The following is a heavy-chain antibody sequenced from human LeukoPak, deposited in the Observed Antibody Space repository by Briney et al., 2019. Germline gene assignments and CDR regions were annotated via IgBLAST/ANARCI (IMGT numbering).Heavy chain of an antibody. CDR1: GSTFDDYA. Sequence: SLRLSCAASGSTFDDYAMHWVRQAPGKGLEWVSGISWNSGSIGYADSVKGRFTISRDNAKNSLYLQMNSLRSEDTAVYYCARATDYDFWSGLDYWGQGTLVTVSS. D-gene: IGHD3-3*01. CDR2: ISWNSGSI. V-gene: IGHV3-9*01. J-gene: IGHJ4*02. CDR3: ARATDYDFWSGLDY.